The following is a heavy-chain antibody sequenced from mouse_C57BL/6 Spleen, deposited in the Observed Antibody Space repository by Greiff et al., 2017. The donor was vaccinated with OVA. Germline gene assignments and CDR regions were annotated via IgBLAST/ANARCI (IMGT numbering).Heavy chain of an antibody. V-gene: IGHV2-2*01. CDR3: AREEGLRPYYYAMDY. CDR1: GFSLTSYG. D-gene: IGHD2-4*01. J-gene: IGHJ4*01. Sequence: QVHVKQSGPGLVQPSQSLSITCTVSGFSLTSYGVHWVRQSPGKGLEWLGVIWSGGSTDYNAAFISRLSISKDNSKSQVFFKMNSLQADDTAIYYCAREEGLRPYYYAMDYWGQGTSVTVSS. CDR2: IWSGGST.